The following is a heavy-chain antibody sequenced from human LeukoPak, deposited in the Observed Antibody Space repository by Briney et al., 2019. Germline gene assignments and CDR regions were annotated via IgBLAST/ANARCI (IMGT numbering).Heavy chain of an antibody. CDR3: ASGVVVGPAAAGFDY. CDR2: ISSSSTI. CDR1: GFTFSSYS. D-gene: IGHD2-2*01. V-gene: IGHV3-48*01. Sequence: PGGSLRLSCAASGFTFSSYSMNWVRQAPGKGLEWVSYISSSSTIYYADSVKGRFTISRDNAKNSLYLQMNSLRAEDTAVYYCASGVVVGPAAAGFDYWGQGTLVTVSS. J-gene: IGHJ4*02.